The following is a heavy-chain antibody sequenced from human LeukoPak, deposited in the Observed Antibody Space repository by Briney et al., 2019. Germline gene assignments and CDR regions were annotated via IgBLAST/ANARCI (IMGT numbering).Heavy chain of an antibody. CDR3: AREFDYYDSSGYQGTFDY. Sequence: PSETLSLTCTVSGGSISSYYWSWIRQPAGKGLEWIGRIYTSGSTNYNPSLKSRVTMSVDTSKNQFSLKLSSVTAADTAVCYCAREFDYYDSSGYQGTFDYWGQGTLVTVSS. CDR1: GGSISSYY. D-gene: IGHD3-22*01. CDR2: IYTSGST. J-gene: IGHJ4*02. V-gene: IGHV4-4*07.